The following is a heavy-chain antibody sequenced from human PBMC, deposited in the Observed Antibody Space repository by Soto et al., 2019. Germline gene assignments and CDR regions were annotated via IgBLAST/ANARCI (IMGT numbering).Heavy chain of an antibody. CDR1: GFTFSSYA. Sequence: EVQLLESGGGLVQPGGSLRLSCAASGFTFSSYAMSWVRQAPGKGLEWVSAISGSGGSTYYADSVKGRFTISRDNSKKTLYLQMNILRAEDTALYYWSGSGSLTIGAFDFWGQGTMVTVSS. J-gene: IGHJ3*01. D-gene: IGHD1-26*01. CDR2: ISGSGGST. CDR3: SGSGSLTIGAFDF. V-gene: IGHV3-23*01.